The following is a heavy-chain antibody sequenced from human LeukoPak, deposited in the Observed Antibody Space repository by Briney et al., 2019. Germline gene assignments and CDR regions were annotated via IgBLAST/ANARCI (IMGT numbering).Heavy chain of an antibody. CDR3: ARAYGGYVPFDY. J-gene: IGHJ4*02. CDR1: GFTFSSYA. V-gene: IGHV3-30*04. D-gene: IGHD5-12*01. CDR2: ISYDGSNK. Sequence: PGRSLRLSCAASGFTFSSYAMHWVRQAPGKGLEWVALISYDGSNKYYADSVEGRFTISRDNSKNTLYLQMNSLRAEDTAVYYCARAYGGYVPFDYWGQGTLVTVSS.